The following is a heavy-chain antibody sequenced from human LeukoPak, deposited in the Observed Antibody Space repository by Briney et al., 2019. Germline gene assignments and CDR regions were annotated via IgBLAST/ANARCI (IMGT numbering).Heavy chain of an antibody. CDR1: GGSISSYY. Sequence: SETLSLTCTVSGGSISSYYWSWIRQPAGKGLEWIGRIYTSGSTNYNPSLKSRVTMSVDTSKNQFSLKLSSVTAADTAVYYCARDRIVGATDAFDIWGQGTMVTVSS. V-gene: IGHV4-4*07. D-gene: IGHD1-26*01. J-gene: IGHJ3*02. CDR3: ARDRIVGATDAFDI. CDR2: IYTSGST.